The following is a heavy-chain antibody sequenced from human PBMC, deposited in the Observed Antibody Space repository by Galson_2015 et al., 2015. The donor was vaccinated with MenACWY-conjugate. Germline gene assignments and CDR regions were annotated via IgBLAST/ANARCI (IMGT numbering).Heavy chain of an antibody. CDR3: ARPARIGDSMDFEY. J-gene: IGHJ4*02. V-gene: IGHV5-51*01. Sequence: QSGAEVKKPGESLKISCKGSGYSFSTYWIGWVRQMPGKGLEWMGIIYPGDSDTTYSPSLQGQVTFSADKSISTAYLQWSSLKASDTAMYYCARPARIGDSMDFEYWGQGTLVTVSS. CDR2: IYPGDSDT. D-gene: IGHD4-17*01. CDR1: GYSFSTYW.